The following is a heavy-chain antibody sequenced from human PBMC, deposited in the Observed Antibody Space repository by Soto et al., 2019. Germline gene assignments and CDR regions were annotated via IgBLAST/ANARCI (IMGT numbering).Heavy chain of an antibody. CDR3: AKDSGYNYGYFRWFDP. D-gene: IGHD5-18*01. Sequence: SETLSLTCSVSGASIRSHYWSWIRQPPGKGLEWIGYIYYGGSTNFNPALESRVTISVDTSKSQFSLKLSSVTAADTAVYYCAKDSGYNYGYFRWFDPWGQGTLVTVSS. V-gene: IGHV4-59*11. CDR1: GASIRSHY. CDR2: IYYGGST. J-gene: IGHJ5*02.